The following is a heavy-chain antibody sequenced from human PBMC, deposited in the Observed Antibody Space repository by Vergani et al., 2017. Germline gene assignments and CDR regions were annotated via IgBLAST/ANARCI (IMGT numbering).Heavy chain of an antibody. V-gene: IGHV1-46*02. J-gene: IGHJ6*02. CDR2: LDPRGGHP. CDR3: ARDPRGYGGDPEDYYYGMDV. Sequence: QVQLVQSGAAVKKPGASVKLSCKSSGYIFNSYYIHWVRQAPGQGLEWMGLLDPRGGHPTYAEKFEGRVTLTSDTSTSTLYMELTSLRYQDTAVYYCARDPRGYGGDPEDYYYGMDVWGQGP. CDR1: GYIFNSYY. D-gene: IGHD2-21*02.